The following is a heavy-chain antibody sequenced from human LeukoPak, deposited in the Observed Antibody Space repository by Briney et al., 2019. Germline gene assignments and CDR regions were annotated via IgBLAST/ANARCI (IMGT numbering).Heavy chain of an antibody. J-gene: IGHJ4*02. CDR1: GFTFDDYA. CDR2: ISWNSGSI. CDR3: AKEYSGSYFDY. Sequence: GRSLRLSCAASGFTFDDYAMHWVRQAPGKGLEWVSGISWNSGSIGYADSVEGRFTISRDNAKNSLYLQMNSLRAEDTALYYCAKEYSGSYFDYWGQGTLVTVSS. D-gene: IGHD1-26*01. V-gene: IGHV3-9*01.